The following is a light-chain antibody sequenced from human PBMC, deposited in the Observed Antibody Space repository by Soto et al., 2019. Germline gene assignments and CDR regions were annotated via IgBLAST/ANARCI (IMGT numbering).Light chain of an antibody. CDR1: SSDVGGYNY. CDR3: SSYTSSTTVV. Sequence: QSALTQPASVSGSPGQSITISCTGTSSDVGGYNYVSWYQHHPGIAPKLMIYDVSLRPSGVSNRFSGSKSGNTASLTISGLQAEDEADYYCSSYTSSTTVVFAGGTQLTVL. CDR2: DVS. J-gene: IGLJ3*02. V-gene: IGLV2-14*03.